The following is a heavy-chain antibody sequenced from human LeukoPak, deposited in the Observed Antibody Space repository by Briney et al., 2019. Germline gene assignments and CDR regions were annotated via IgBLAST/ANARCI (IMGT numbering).Heavy chain of an antibody. V-gene: IGHV4-59*11. D-gene: IGHD2-21*02. CDR2: IHDSGAT. J-gene: IGHJ3*01. Sequence: SSETLSLTCTVSGGSINGHFWSWLRQAPGKTLEGIGYIHDSGATGYNPSLESRLTITLHVSRGKFPMELTSVTVADTAFYYCAREEGAVGDSLDFWGQGTMVIVSS. CDR3: AREEGAVGDSLDF. CDR1: GGSINGHF.